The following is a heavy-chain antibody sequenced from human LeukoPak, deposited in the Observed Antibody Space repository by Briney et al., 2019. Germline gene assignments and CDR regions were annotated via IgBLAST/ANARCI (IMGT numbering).Heavy chain of an antibody. J-gene: IGHJ4*02. CDR1: GFTFSSYW. CDR3: AREFSSSWKPFDY. D-gene: IGHD6-13*01. Sequence: GGSLRLSCAASGFTFSSYWMHWVRQAPGKGLVWVSRINSDGSSTSYADSVKGRFTISRDNAKNSLYLQMNSLRAEDTAVYYCAREFSSSWKPFDYWGQGTLVTVSS. V-gene: IGHV3-74*01. CDR2: INSDGSST.